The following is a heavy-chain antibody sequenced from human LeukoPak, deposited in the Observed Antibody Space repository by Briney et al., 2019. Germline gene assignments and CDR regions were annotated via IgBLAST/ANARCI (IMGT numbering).Heavy chain of an antibody. J-gene: IGHJ4*02. CDR3: ASIPSITVTIDY. V-gene: IGHV4-59*12. CDR2: IYYSGST. Sequence: SETLSLTCTVSGGSISSYYWSWIRQPPGKGLEWIGYIYYSGSTNYNPSLKSRVTISVDTSKNQFSLKLSSVTAADTAVYYCASIPSITVTIDYWGQGTLVTVSS. CDR1: GGSISSYY. D-gene: IGHD4-17*01.